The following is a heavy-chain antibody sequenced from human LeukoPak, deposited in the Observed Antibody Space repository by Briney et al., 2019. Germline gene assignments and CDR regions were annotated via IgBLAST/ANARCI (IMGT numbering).Heavy chain of an antibody. D-gene: IGHD2-15*01. CDR1: GCTFSSYW. J-gene: IGHJ4*02. V-gene: IGHV3-74*01. Sequence: GGSLRLSCAASGCTFSSYWMNWVRQAPGKGLVWVSRIASDGSSTTYADSVKGRFSISRDNAKNTLYLQMNSLRVEDTAVYYCARGRPHGSDYWGQGTLVTVSS. CDR3: ARGRPHGSDY. CDR2: IASDGSST.